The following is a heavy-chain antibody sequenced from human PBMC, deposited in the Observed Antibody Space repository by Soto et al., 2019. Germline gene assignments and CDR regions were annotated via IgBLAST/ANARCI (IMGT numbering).Heavy chain of an antibody. CDR1: GGSVSSSSYY. V-gene: IGHV4-39*01. CDR3: AGRRAGDYYFDY. CDR2: IYYTGST. Sequence: SETLSLTCTVSGGSVSSSSYYWGWIRQPPGKGLEWIGTIYYTGSTSYSPSLKRRVTISVDTSKTQFSLNLSSVTATDTAVYYCAGRRAGDYYFDYWGQGTLVTVSS. J-gene: IGHJ4*02. D-gene: IGHD1-26*01.